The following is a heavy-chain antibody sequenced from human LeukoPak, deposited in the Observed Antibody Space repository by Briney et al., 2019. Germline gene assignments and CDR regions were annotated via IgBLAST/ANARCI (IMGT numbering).Heavy chain of an antibody. CDR2: INPSGGNT. CDR3: ATTGLYSSGWYSPYYYYMDV. J-gene: IGHJ6*03. D-gene: IGHD6-19*01. V-gene: IGHV1-46*01. CDR1: GYTFTSYY. Sequence: GASVKVSCKASGYTFTSYYMHWVRQAPGQGLEWMGIINPSGGNTGYAQKFQGRVTTTRNTSISTAYMELSSLRSEDTAVYYCATTGLYSSGWYSPYYYYMDVWGKGTTVTISS.